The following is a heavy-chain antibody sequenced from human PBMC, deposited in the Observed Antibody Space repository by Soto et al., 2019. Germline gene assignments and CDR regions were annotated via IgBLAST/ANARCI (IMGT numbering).Heavy chain of an antibody. J-gene: IGHJ6*01. CDR3: EREPGREYSYGSHYYLLNGMEV. V-gene: IGHV6-1*01. CDR1: GYSFSINSAA. Sequence: SHPLXLTCAISGYSFSINSAAVNFIMQSPSRVLEWLGRTYYRSKWYNDYPISVKGRITINPDTSKNRFSLQLNSVTPKDTALYYREREPGREYSYGSHYYLLNGMEVRGQGTTV. D-gene: IGHD5-18*01. CDR2: TYYRSKWYN.